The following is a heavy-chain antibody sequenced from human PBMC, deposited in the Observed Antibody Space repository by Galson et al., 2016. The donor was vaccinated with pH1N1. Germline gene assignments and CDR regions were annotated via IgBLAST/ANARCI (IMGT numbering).Heavy chain of an antibody. J-gene: IGHJ4*02. CDR2: INRDGGSA. CDR1: GFTFSRYW. D-gene: IGHD7-27*01. CDR3: ATGEGYYFDY. Sequence: SLRLSCAASGFTFSRYWMHWVRQAPGKGLVWVSRINRDGGSAIYADSVKGRLTISRDNAKNTLYLQMNSLRAEDTAVYYCATGEGYYFDYWGQGTQVTVSS. V-gene: IGHV3-74*01.